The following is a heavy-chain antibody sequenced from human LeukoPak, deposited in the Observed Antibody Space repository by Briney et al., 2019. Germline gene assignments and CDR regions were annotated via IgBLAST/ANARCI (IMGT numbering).Heavy chain of an antibody. CDR1: GYTFTSYY. J-gene: IGHJ6*02. CDR2: INPSGGST. Sequence: GGSVKVSCKASGYTFTSYYMHWVRQAPGQGLEWMGIINPSGGSTNYPQKFQGRVTMTRDTSTSTVYMELSSLRSEDTAVYYCARETPSLAYYYGMDVWGQGTTVTVSS. V-gene: IGHV1-46*01. CDR3: ARETPSLAYYYGMDV.